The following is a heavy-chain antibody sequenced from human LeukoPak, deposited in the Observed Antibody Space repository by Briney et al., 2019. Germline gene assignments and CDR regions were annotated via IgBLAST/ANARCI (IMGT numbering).Heavy chain of an antibody. CDR1: GFTFSSYS. J-gene: IGHJ4*02. CDR3: ARDRDYDILTGPIPPDY. Sequence: GGSLRLSCAASGFTFSSYSMNWVRQAPGKGLERVSSISSSSSYIYYADSVKGRFTISRDNAKNSPYLQMNSLRAEDTAVYYCARDRDYDILTGPIPPDYWGQGTLVTVSS. CDR2: ISSSSSYI. D-gene: IGHD3-9*01. V-gene: IGHV3-21*01.